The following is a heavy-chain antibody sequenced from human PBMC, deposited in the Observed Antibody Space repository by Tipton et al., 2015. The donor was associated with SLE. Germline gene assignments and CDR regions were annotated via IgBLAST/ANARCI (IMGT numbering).Heavy chain of an antibody. J-gene: IGHJ3*02. Sequence: TLSLTCTVSGGSISSHYWSWIRQPPGKGLEWIGYIYYSGDTNYIPSLKSRVTISVDTSKNQFSLRLSSVTAADTAVYYCARGDSSWYSYAFDIWGQGTMVTVSS. CDR2: IYYSGDT. CDR3: ARGDSSWYSYAFDI. CDR1: GGSISSHY. V-gene: IGHV4-59*11. D-gene: IGHD6-13*01.